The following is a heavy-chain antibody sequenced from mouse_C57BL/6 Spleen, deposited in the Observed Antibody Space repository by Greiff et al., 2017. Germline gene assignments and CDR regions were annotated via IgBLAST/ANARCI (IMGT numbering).Heavy chain of an antibody. V-gene: IGHV1-15*01. CDR1: GYTFTDYE. CDR3: TRRGYYGSSPY. Sequence: VQLQESGAELVRPGASVTLSCKASGYTFTDYEMYWVKQTPVHGLEWIGAIDPETGGTAYNQKFKGKAILTADKSSSTAYMELRSLTSEDSAVYYCTRRGYYGSSPYWGQGTTLTVSS. CDR2: IDPETGGT. J-gene: IGHJ2*01. D-gene: IGHD1-1*01.